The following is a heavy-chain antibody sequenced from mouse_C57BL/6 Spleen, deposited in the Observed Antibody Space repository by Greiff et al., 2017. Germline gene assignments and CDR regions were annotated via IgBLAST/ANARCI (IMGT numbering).Heavy chain of an antibody. D-gene: IGHD1-1*01. CDR3: ARSGTSVVAFDG. J-gene: IGHJ2*01. V-gene: IGHV1-52*01. Sequence: QVQLQQPGAELVRPGASVKLSCKASGYTFTSYWMHWVKQRPIQGLEWIGNIYPSDSETHYNQKFKDKATLTVDKSSSTAYMQPSSQTSEDSSVDGCARSGTSVVAFDGWGQGTTLTVSS. CDR2: IYPSDSET. CDR1: GYTFTSYW.